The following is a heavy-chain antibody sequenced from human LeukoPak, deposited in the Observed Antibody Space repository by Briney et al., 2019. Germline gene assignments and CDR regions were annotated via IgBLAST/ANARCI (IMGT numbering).Heavy chain of an antibody. CDR2: IYHSGST. CDR3: ARLGSLRGYKI. J-gene: IGHJ3*02. CDR1: GGSISSSNW. D-gene: IGHD5-18*01. V-gene: IGHV4-4*02. Sequence: SETLSLTCAVSGGSISSSNWWSWVRQPPGKGLEWIGEIYHSGSTNYNPSLKSRVTISVDTSKNQFSLKLSSVTAADTAVYYCARLGSLRGYKIWGQGTMVTVSS.